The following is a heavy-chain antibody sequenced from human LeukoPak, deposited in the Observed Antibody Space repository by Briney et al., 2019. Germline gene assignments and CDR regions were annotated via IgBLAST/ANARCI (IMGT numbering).Heavy chain of an antibody. D-gene: IGHD3-3*01. Sequence: PSQTLSLTCAVSGGSISSGGYSWRWIRQPPGKGLEWIVYIYHSGSTYYNPSLKSRVTISVDRSKNQFSLKLSSVTAADTAVYYCARVGYYDFWSGPFDYWGQGTLVTVSS. CDR1: GGSISSGGYS. CDR3: ARVGYYDFWSGPFDY. CDR2: IYHSGST. J-gene: IGHJ4*02. V-gene: IGHV4-30-2*01.